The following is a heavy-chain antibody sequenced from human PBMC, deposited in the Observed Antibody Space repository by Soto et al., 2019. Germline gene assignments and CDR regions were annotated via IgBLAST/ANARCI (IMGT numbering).Heavy chain of an antibody. J-gene: IGHJ3*02. D-gene: IGHD2-21*02. CDR2: IIPISGTA. CDR1: WYTFITYG. CDR3: ARDHIVVVTASGAFDI. Sequence: SVKGSCTVSWYTFITYGITWLRQAPGQGLEWMGGIIPISGTANYAQKFQGRVTITADESTSTAYMELSSLRSEDTAVYYCARDHIVVVTASGAFDIWGQGTMVTVSS. V-gene: IGHV1-69*01.